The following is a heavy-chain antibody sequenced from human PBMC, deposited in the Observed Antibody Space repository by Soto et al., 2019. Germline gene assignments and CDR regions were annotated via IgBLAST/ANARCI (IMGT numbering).Heavy chain of an antibody. Sequence: AGGSLRLSCAASGFTFSSYAMHWVRQAPGKGLEWVAFISYDGSNKYYADSVKGRFTISRDNSKSTLYLQMNSLRAEDTAVYYCAGSSGVYYYGMDVWGQGTTVTVSS. V-gene: IGHV3-30-3*01. CDR1: GFTFSSYA. J-gene: IGHJ6*02. D-gene: IGHD6-19*01. CDR3: AGSSGVYYYGMDV. CDR2: ISYDGSNK.